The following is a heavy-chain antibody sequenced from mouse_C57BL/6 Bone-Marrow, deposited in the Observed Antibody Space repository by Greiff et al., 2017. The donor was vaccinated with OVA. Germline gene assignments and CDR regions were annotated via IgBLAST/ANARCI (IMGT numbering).Heavy chain of an antibody. D-gene: IGHD2-5*01. J-gene: IGHJ4*01. V-gene: IGHV1-15*01. CDR1: GYTFTDYE. CDR2: IDPETGGT. Sequence: VKLQQSGAELVRPGASVTLSCKASGYTFTDYEMHWVKQTPVHGLEWIGAIDPETGGTAYNQKFKGKAILTADKSSSTACMELRSLTSEDSAVYYCTRGYSNYYAMDYWGQGTSVTVSS. CDR3: TRGYSNYYAMDY.